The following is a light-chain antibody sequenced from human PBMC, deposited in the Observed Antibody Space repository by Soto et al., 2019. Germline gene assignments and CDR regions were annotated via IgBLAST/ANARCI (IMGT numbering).Light chain of an antibody. Sequence: EIVLTQSPGTLSLSPGERATLSCRASQSVSSSYLAWYQQKPGQAPRLLIYGASSRATSIPDRFSGSGSGTDFTLTISILEPEDFAVYYCQQYGSSPPYTFGQGTKLEIK. V-gene: IGKV3-20*01. J-gene: IGKJ2*01. CDR1: QSVSSSY. CDR3: QQYGSSPPYT. CDR2: GAS.